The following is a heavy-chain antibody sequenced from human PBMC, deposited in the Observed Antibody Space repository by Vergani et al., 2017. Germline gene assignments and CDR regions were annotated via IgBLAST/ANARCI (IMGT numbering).Heavy chain of an antibody. Sequence: QVHLVESGGGVVQPGRSLRLSCVVSGFTSSYYGMNWVRQAPGKGLEWVAVISYDGTQKYYADSVNGRFTISRDNSKSTLYLQMNSLRTEDTAVYYCATKSCGTPGCQIGYFREWGQGTLVTVSS. D-gene: IGHD1-1*01. CDR3: ATKSCGTPGCQIGYFRE. CDR1: GFTSSYYG. V-gene: IGHV3-30*03. CDR2: ISYDGTQK. J-gene: IGHJ1*01.